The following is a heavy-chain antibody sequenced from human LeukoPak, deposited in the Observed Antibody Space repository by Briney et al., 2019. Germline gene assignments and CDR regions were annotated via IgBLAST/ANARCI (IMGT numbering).Heavy chain of an antibody. CDR3: ARDLTHRRNYDNSGYQIVPAF. Sequence: ASVKVSCKASGYTFTGYYINWVRQAPGQGLEWMGWISGYNGHTKYAQKVQARVTMTTDTSTSTAYMELRSLRSDDTAVYYCARDLTHRRNYDNSGYQIVPAFWGQGTLVTVSS. D-gene: IGHD3-22*01. CDR2: ISGYNGHT. J-gene: IGHJ4*02. CDR1: GYTFTGYY. V-gene: IGHV1-18*04.